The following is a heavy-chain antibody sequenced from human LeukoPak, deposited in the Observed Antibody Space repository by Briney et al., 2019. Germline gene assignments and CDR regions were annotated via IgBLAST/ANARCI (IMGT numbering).Heavy chain of an antibody. J-gene: IGHJ5*02. CDR1: GYSFNMYG. Sequence: GASVKVACKASGYSFNMYGISWLRKAPGQGLEWMGWIRSDNGNADYAQKFQGRVSMTTDPSTSTVYMELKSLRSDDTAVYYCARRSKPVSSATWRWFDPWGQGTQVTVSS. CDR2: IRSDNGNA. D-gene: IGHD6-19*01. V-gene: IGHV1-18*04. CDR3: ARRSKPVSSATWRWFDP.